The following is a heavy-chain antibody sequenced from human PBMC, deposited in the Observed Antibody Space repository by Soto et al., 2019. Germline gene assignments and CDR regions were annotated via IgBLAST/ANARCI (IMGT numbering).Heavy chain of an antibody. Sequence: QVQLVQSGAEVKKPGASVKVSCKASGYTFTSYGISWVRQAPGQGLEWMGWTSGYNGNTNYAQKFQGRVTMTTDTYTTTAYMELRSLRSDDTAVYYCARSYSSSWPFDYWGQGTLVTVSS. CDR3: ARSYSSSWPFDY. CDR1: GYTFTSYG. D-gene: IGHD6-13*01. CDR2: TSGYNGNT. V-gene: IGHV1-18*01. J-gene: IGHJ4*02.